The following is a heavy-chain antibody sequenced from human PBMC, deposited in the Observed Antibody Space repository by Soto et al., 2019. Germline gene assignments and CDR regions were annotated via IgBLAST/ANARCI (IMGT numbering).Heavy chain of an antibody. CDR3: VRDLQYQLGDFDY. V-gene: IGHV3-30-3*01. CDR1: GFMFNQYD. J-gene: IGHJ4*02. Sequence: GGSLRLSCAASGFMFNQYDMHWLRQAPGKGLEWVAVISYDGSVKWSADSVKGRFTISRDNSKNTVDLQMNSLRTEDTAVYYCVRDLQYQLGDFDYWGRGTLVTVSS. CDR2: ISYDGSVK. D-gene: IGHD2-2*01.